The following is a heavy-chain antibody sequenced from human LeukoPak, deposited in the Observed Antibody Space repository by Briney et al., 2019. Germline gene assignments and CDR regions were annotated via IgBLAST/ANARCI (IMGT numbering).Heavy chain of an antibody. Sequence: SETLSLTCTVSGVSISSYYWSWIRQPPGKGLEWIGYIYYSGSTNYNPSLKSRVTISVDTSKNQFSLKLSSVTAADTAAYYCASTHALWADATAFDYWGQGTLVTVSS. CDR2: IYYSGST. D-gene: IGHD2-21*02. CDR1: GVSISSYY. V-gene: IGHV4-59*01. CDR3: ASTHALWADATAFDY. J-gene: IGHJ4*02.